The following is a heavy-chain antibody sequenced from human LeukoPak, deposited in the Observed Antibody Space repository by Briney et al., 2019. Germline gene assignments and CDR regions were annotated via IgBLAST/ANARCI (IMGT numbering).Heavy chain of an antibody. CDR1: GFTFSSHS. Sequence: KAGGSLRLSCAASGFTFSSHSMHWVRQAPGKGLEWFSSINSGGSYILYADSMKGRFTISRDNAKNTLYLQMNSLRAEDTAVYYCARGSGYGYWLTDYWGQGTLVTVSS. J-gene: IGHJ4*02. CDR3: ARGSGYGYWLTDY. CDR2: INSGGSYI. V-gene: IGHV3-21*04. D-gene: IGHD5-18*01.